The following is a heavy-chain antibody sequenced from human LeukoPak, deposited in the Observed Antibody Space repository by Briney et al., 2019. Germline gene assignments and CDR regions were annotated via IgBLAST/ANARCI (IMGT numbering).Heavy chain of an antibody. CDR2: IYYSGST. CDR1: GGSFSGYY. J-gene: IGHJ5*02. V-gene: IGHV4-59*01. D-gene: IGHD2-2*01. Sequence: SETLSLTCGVYGGSFSGYYWSWIRQPPGKGLEWIGYIYYSGSTNYNPSLKSRVTISVDTSKNQFSLKLSSVTAADTAVYYCARSVCSSTSCYESGDWFDPWGQGTLVTVSS. CDR3: ARSVCSSTSCYESGDWFDP.